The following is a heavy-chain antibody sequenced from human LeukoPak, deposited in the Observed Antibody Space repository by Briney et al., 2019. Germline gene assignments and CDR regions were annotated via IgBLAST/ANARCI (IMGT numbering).Heavy chain of an antibody. D-gene: IGHD3-22*01. CDR3: AKVPYDSSGYSDHDY. CDR2: ISGSGGST. Sequence: GGSLRLSCAASGFTISSYAMSWVRQAPGKGLEWVSAISGSGGSTYYADSVKGRFTISRDNSKNTLYLQMNSLRAEDTAVYYCAKVPYDSSGYSDHDYWGQGTLVTVSS. J-gene: IGHJ4*02. V-gene: IGHV3-23*01. CDR1: GFTISSYA.